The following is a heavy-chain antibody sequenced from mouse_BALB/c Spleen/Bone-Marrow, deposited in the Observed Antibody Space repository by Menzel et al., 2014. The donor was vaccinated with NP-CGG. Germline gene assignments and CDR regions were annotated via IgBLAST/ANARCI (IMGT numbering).Heavy chain of an antibody. CDR1: GFNIKDTY. CDR2: IDPANGNT. J-gene: IGHJ2*01. V-gene: IGHV14-3*02. CDR3: ARYYYGYYFDY. Sequence: EVHLQQSGAELVKPGASVKLSCTAPGFNIKDTYMHWVKQRPEQGLEWIGRIDPANGNTKYDPKFQGKATITADTSSNTAYLQISSLTSEDTAVYYCARYYYGYYFDYWGQGTPLTVSS. D-gene: IGHD1-2*01.